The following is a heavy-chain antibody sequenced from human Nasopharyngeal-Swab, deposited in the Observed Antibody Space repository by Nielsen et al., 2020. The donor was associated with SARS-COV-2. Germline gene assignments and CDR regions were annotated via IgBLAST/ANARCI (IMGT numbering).Heavy chain of an antibody. Sequence: WIRQPPGKGLEWIGSIYYSGSTYYNPSLKNRVTISVDTSKNQFSLKLSSVTAADTAVYYCASSIRYSGYDLGFDYWGQGTLVTVSS. J-gene: IGHJ4*02. CDR3: ASSIRYSGYDLGFDY. CDR2: IYYSGST. D-gene: IGHD5-12*01. V-gene: IGHV4-39*07.